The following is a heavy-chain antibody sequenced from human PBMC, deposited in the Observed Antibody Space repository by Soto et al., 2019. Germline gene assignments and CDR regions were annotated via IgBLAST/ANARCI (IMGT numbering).Heavy chain of an antibody. V-gene: IGHV1-18*01. CDR2: ISACNT. CDR1: GYTFSSYA. D-gene: IGHD1-1*01. CDR3: ARDSPPNYL. Sequence: GASVKVSCKASGYTFSSYAISWVRQAPGQGLEWMGWISACNTNYPQKLRGRVTMTTDTSTSTAYMELRSLRSDDTAVYYCARDSPPNYLWGQGTLVTVSS. J-gene: IGHJ5*02.